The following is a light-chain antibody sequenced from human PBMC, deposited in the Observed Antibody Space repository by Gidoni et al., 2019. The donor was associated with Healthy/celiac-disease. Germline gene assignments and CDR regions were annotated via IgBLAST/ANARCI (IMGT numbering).Light chain of an antibody. J-gene: IGKJ2*01. CDR3: QQYGSSPPYT. CDR2: GAS. CDR1: QSVSSSY. Sequence: ILFTHSPGTLSLSPGERATLSCRTSQSVSSSYLAGYQQKPGKAPRLLSYGASSRATGIPDRFSGSGAGTDFTLTISRLEPEDFAVYYCQQYGSSPPYTFGQGTKLEIK. V-gene: IGKV3-20*01.